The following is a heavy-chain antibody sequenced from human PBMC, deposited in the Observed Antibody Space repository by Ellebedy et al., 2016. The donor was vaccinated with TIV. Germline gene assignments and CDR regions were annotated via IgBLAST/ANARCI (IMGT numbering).Heavy chain of an antibody. CDR3: ARDAGYSSSWFYYYYGMDV. CDR2: INHSGST. V-gene: IGHV4-34*01. J-gene: IGHJ6*02. D-gene: IGHD6-13*01. CDR1: GASFSGYY. Sequence: MPSETLSLTCAVYGASFSGYYWSWIRQPPGKGLEWIGEINHSGSTNCNPSLKSRVTISVDTSKNQFSLKVSSVTAADTAVYYCARDAGYSSSWFYYYYGMDVWGQGTTVTVSS.